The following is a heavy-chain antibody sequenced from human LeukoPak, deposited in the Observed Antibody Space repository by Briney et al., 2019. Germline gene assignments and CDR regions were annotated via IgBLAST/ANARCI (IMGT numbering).Heavy chain of an antibody. J-gene: IGHJ4*02. Sequence: SVKVSCMASGYTFTSYGISWVRQAPGQGLEWMGRIIPIFGTANYAQKFQGRVTITTDESTSTAYMELSSLRSEDTAVYYCARGRERGYYDSSGYYWGQGTLVTVSS. CDR1: GYTFTSYG. D-gene: IGHD3-22*01. CDR3: ARGRERGYYDSSGYY. CDR2: IIPIFGTA. V-gene: IGHV1-69*05.